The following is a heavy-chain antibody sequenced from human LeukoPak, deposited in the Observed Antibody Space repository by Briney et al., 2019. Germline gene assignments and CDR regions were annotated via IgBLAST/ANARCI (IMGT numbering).Heavy chain of an antibody. V-gene: IGHV3-21*01. CDR1: GFTFSSYS. J-gene: IGHJ1*01. CDR2: ISSSSSYI. CDR3: ARDGNYYDSSGYYSEYFQH. D-gene: IGHD3-22*01. Sequence: PGGSLRLSCAASGFTFSSYSMNWVRQAPGKGLEWVSSISSSSSYIYYADSVKGRFTISRDNAKNSLYLQMNSLRAEDTAVYYCARDGNYYDSSGYYSEYFQHWGQGTLVTVSS.